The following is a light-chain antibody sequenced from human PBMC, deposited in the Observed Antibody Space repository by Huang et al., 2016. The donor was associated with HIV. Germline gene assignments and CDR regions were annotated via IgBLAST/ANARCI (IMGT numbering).Light chain of an antibody. J-gene: IGKJ3*01. Sequence: DIQMTQSPSSLSASVGDRVTITCRAGQIVNTYLNWYHQRPGKAPSLVIYGAARLHCGVPSRFSGSGSGSDFTLIISVLQPEDIGTYYCQQSIRTPFTFGPGT. CDR3: QQSIRTPFT. V-gene: IGKV1-39*01. CDR2: GAA. CDR1: QIVNTY.